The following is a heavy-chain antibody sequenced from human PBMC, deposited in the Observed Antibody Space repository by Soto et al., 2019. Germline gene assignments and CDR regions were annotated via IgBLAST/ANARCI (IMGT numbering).Heavy chain of an antibody. Sequence: QVQLVQSGAEVKKPGASVKVSCKASGYTFTRYAISWVRQAPGPELEWMGWISAYNGNTNYAQTLQGRVTMTTDTSTSTAYMELGSLRSDDMAVYYCARFTGFDAFAIWGQGTMVTVSS. CDR3: ARFTGFDAFAI. CDR2: ISAYNGNT. V-gene: IGHV1-18*03. CDR1: GYTFTRYA. J-gene: IGHJ3*02. D-gene: IGHD4-4*01.